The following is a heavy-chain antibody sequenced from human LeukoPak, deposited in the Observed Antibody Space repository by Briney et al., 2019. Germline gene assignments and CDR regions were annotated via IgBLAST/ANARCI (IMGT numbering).Heavy chain of an antibody. V-gene: IGHV1-46*01. D-gene: IGHD3/OR15-3a*01. CDR2: ITPSGGST. J-gene: IGHJ3*02. Sequence: ASVKVSCKASGYTFTSYYMHWVRQAPAQGLEWMGIITPSGGSTSYAKKFQGRVTMTRDTSTSAVSMELSSLRSEDTAVYYCARVGLLDAFDIWGQGTMVTVSS. CDR1: GYTFTSYY. CDR3: ARVGLLDAFDI.